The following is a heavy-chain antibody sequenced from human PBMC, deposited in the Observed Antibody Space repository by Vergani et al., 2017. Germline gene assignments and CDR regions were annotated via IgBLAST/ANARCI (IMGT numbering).Heavy chain of an antibody. CDR1: GGTFSSYA. CDR2: IIPIFGTA. V-gene: IGHV1-69*06. CDR3: ARPYSNSPPDDAFEI. Sequence: QVQLVQSGAEVKKPGSSVKVSCKASGGTFSSYAISWVRQAPGQGLEWMGGIIPIFGTANYAQKFQGRATITADKSTSTTYLELSSLRSEDTAVYYCARPYSNSPPDDAFEIWGQGTMVTVSS. D-gene: IGHD2-2*01. J-gene: IGHJ3*02.